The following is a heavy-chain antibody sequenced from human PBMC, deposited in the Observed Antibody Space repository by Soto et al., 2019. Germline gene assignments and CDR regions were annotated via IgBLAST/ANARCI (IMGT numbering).Heavy chain of an antibody. Sequence: LRLSCAASGFTFSSYAMSWVRQAPGKGLEWVSGISGSGVSTHYADSVKGRFTISRDNSKNTLYLQMNSLRAEDTAAYYCAKEVGYSSGYDYFDYWGQGTLITVSS. D-gene: IGHD6-19*01. V-gene: IGHV3-23*01. J-gene: IGHJ4*02. CDR3: AKEVGYSSGYDYFDY. CDR1: GFTFSSYA. CDR2: ISGSGVST.